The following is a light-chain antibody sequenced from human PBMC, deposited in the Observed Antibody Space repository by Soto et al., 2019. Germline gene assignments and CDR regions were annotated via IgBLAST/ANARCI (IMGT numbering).Light chain of an antibody. CDR2: GNS. J-gene: IGLJ2*01. Sequence: QAVVTQPPSVSGAPGQRVTISCTGSSSNIGAGYDVHWYQQLPGTAPKLLIYGNSNRPSGVPDRFSGSKSGTSAFLAITGLQAEDEADYYCQSYDSSLSGGVFGGGTKLTVL. CDR3: QSYDSSLSGGV. CDR1: SSNIGAGYD. V-gene: IGLV1-40*01.